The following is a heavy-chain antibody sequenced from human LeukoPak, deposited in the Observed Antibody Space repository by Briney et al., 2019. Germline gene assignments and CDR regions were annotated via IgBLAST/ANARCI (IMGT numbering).Heavy chain of an antibody. CDR1: GYTFTGYY. D-gene: IGHD3-10*01. Sequence: ASVKVSCKASGYTFTGYYMHWVRQAPGQGLEWMGWINPNSGGTNYAQKFQGRVTMTRDTSISTAYMELSRLRSDDTAVYYCARAFLLAGFGELDRFDYWGQGTLVTVSS. CDR2: INPNSGGT. CDR3: ARAFLLAGFGELDRFDY. V-gene: IGHV1-2*02. J-gene: IGHJ4*02.